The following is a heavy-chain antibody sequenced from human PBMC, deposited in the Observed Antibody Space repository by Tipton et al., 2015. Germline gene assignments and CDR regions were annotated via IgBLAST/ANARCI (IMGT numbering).Heavy chain of an antibody. V-gene: IGHV4-59*08. CDR3: ACQDYDSLTRDYQTVDY. CDR1: GGSFSDYY. Sequence: LRLSCTVSGGSFSDYYWGWIRQPPGKGLEWIGAISHSGSTYYNPSLRSRVTISRDTSKNQFSLKLTSVTAADTAVYYCACQDYDSLTRDYQTVDYWGQGTLVTVSS. D-gene: IGHD3-9*01. J-gene: IGHJ4*02. CDR2: ISHSGST.